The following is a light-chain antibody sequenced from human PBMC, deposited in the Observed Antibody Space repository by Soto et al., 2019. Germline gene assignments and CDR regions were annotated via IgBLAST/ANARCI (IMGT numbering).Light chain of an antibody. CDR2: GAS. J-gene: IGKJ1*01. CDR3: QQYNNWPPWT. Sequence: EIVMTQSPATLSVSPGERATLSCRASQSVSSNLAWYQQKPGQAPRRLIYGASTRATGIPARFSGSGSGTEFTLPISSLQSEDFAVYYCQQYNNWPPWTFGPGTKVEIK. CDR1: QSVSSN. V-gene: IGKV3-15*01.